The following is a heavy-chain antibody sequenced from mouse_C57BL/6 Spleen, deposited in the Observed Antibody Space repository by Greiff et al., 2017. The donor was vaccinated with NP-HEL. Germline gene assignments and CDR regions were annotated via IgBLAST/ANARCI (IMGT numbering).Heavy chain of an antibody. J-gene: IGHJ2*01. Sequence: EVQLQESGPGLVKPSQSLSLTCTVTGYSITSGYGWNWIRQFPGNKLEWMGYISYSGSTNYNPSLKSRISITRVTSKYQFFLQLKSVTTEDTATYYFAITARIKYWSQGSTLTVSS. D-gene: IGHD1-2*01. CDR3: AITARIKY. CDR2: ISYSGST. CDR1: GYSITSGYG. V-gene: IGHV3-2*02.